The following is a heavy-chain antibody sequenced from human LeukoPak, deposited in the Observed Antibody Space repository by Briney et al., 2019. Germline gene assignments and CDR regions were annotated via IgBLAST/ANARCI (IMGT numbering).Heavy chain of an antibody. CDR2: INHSGST. D-gene: IGHD3-3*01. CDR1: GGSFSGYY. V-gene: IGHV4-34*01. Sequence: SETLSLTCAVYGGSFSGYYWSWIRQPPGKRREWIGEINHSGSTNYNPSLKSRVTISVDTSKNQFSLKLSSVTAADTAVYYCARGPGTIFGVVIIGMVWFDPWGQGTLVTVSS. CDR3: ARGPGTIFGVVIIGMVWFDP. J-gene: IGHJ5*02.